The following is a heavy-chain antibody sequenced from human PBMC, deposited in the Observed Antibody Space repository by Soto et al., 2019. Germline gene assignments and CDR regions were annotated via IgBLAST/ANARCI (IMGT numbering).Heavy chain of an antibody. D-gene: IGHD6-6*01. CDR2: INHSGST. J-gene: IGHJ5*02. CDR3: ARDRFCIAARPCIRFDP. Sequence: PSETLSLTCAVYGGSFSGYYWSWIRQPPGKGLGWIGEINHSGSTNYNPSLKSRVTISVDTSKNQFSLKLSSVTAADTAVYYCARDRFCIAARPCIRFDPWGQGTLVTVSS. CDR1: GGSFSGYY. V-gene: IGHV4-34*01.